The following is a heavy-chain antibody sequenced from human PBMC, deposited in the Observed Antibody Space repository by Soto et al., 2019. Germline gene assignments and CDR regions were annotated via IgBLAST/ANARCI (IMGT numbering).Heavy chain of an antibody. V-gene: IGHV6-1*01. J-gene: IGHJ5*02. CDR1: GDSVSSNSAA. CDR3: ARGVAARPLNKENWFDP. CDR2: TYYRSKWYN. Sequence: KQSQTLSLTCAISGDSVSSNSAAWNWIRQSPSRGLEWLGRTYYRSKWYNDYAVSVKSRITINPDTSKNQFSLQLNSVTPEDTAVYYCARGVAARPLNKENWFDPWGQGTLVTVSS. D-gene: IGHD6-6*01.